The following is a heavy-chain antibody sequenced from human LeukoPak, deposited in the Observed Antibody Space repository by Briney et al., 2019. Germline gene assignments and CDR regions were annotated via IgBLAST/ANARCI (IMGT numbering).Heavy chain of an antibody. Sequence: ASVKVSCKASGYTFTGYYMHWVRQAPGQGLEWMGWINPNSGGTNYAQKFQGRVTMTRDTSISTAYMELSRLRSDDTAVYYRARDGILRRYYDILTGYYYYFDYWGQGTLVTVSS. D-gene: IGHD3-9*01. V-gene: IGHV1-2*02. CDR2: INPNSGGT. J-gene: IGHJ4*02. CDR1: GYTFTGYY. CDR3: ARDGILRRYYDILTGYYYYFDY.